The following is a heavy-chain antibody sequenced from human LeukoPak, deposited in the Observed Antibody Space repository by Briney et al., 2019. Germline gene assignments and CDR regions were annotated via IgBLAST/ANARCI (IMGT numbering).Heavy chain of an antibody. V-gene: IGHV3-7*01. J-gene: IGHJ4*02. CDR1: GFTFSSYS. CDR3: ARDLDY. Sequence: GGSLRLSCAASGFTFSSYSMSWVRQAPGKGLEWVATIKPDGRDTYYVDSVKGRFTISRDNAKNTLYLQMNSLRAEDTAVYYCARDLDYWGQGTLVTVSS. CDR2: IKPDGRDT.